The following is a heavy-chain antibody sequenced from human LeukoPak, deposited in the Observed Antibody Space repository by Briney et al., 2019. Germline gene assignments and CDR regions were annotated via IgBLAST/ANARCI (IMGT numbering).Heavy chain of an antibody. V-gene: IGHV3-74*01. J-gene: IGHJ4*02. Sequence: GSLRLSCAASGFTFSTYWMHWVRQAPGKGLVWVSGIKPDVTTTNYADSVKGRFTISRDNAKNTLFLQMNSLRAEDTAVYYWARSRFCTSGGCYYDFWGQGILVTVSS. D-gene: IGHD2-8*01. CDR1: GFTFSTYW. CDR3: ARSRFCTSGGCYYDF. CDR2: IKPDVTTT.